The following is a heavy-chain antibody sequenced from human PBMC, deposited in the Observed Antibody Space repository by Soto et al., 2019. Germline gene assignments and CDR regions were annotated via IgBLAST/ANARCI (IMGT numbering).Heavy chain of an antibody. V-gene: IGHV4-34*01. CDR2: IYHGLSI. D-gene: IGHD3-16*01. Sequence: QVQLQQWGAGLLKPSETLSLTCAVYSGSFSGHYWSWIRQPPGKDLEWIGEIYHGLSIVYNPSLKSRVTISVDSSKNQFSLKLSSVTAADTAVYYCARHGGYFFNYWGQGTLVTVSS. J-gene: IGHJ4*02. CDR1: SGSFSGHY. CDR3: ARHGGYFFNY.